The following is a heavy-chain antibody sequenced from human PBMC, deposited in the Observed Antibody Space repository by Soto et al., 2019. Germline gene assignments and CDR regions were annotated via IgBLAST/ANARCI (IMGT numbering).Heavy chain of an antibody. CDR1: GFTFSSYG. D-gene: IGHD6-13*01. CDR3: ANFDSSSYFDY. Sequence: QVQLVESGGGVVQPGRSLRLSCAASGFTFSSYGMHWVRQAPGKGLEWVAVISYDGSNKYYADSVKGRFTISRDNSKNTLYLQMNSLRAEDTAVYYCANFDSSSYFDYWGQGTLVTVSS. CDR2: ISYDGSNK. V-gene: IGHV3-30*18. J-gene: IGHJ4*02.